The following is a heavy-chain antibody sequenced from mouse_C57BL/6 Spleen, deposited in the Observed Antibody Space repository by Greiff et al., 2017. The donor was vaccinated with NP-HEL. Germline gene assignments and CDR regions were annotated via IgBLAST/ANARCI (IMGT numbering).Heavy chain of an antibody. D-gene: IGHD1-1*01. CDR3: TRETTVVAHYYAMDY. V-gene: IGHV1-15*01. Sequence: QVQLQPSGAELVRPGASVTLSCKASGYTFTDYEMHWVKQTPVPGLAWIGAIDPETGGTAYNQKFKGKAILTADKSSSTSYMELRSLTSEDSAVYYCTRETTVVAHYYAMDYWGQGTSVTVSS. J-gene: IGHJ4*01. CDR1: GYTFTDYE. CDR2: IDPETGGT.